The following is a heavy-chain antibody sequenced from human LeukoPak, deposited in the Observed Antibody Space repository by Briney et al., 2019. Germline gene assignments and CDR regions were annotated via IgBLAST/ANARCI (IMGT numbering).Heavy chain of an antibody. V-gene: IGHV3-15*01. CDR3: TTTVNPKARRGSGSFDY. J-gene: IGHJ4*02. D-gene: IGHD3-10*01. Sequence: GGSLRLSCAASGFTFSSYSMNWVRQAPGKGLEWVGRIKSKTDGGTTDYAAPVKGRFTISRDDSKNTLYLQMNSLKTEDTAVYYCTTTVNPKARRGSGSFDYWGQGTLVTVSS. CDR1: GFTFSSYS. CDR2: IKSKTDGGTT.